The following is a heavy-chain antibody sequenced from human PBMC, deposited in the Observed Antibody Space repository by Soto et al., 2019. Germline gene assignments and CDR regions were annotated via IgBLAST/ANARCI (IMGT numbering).Heavy chain of an antibody. CDR2: MNPNSDNT. J-gene: IGHJ3*02. CDR1: GYTFTSYD. Sequence: QVQLVQSGAEVKKPGASVKVSCKASGYTFTSYDINWVRQATGQGLEWMGWMNPNSDNTGYAQKFQGRVTMTRNTXIXXAYMELSSLRSEDTAVYYCARGLLGVTTSLDAFDIWGQGTMVTVSS. CDR3: ARGLLGVTTSLDAFDI. D-gene: IGHD1-26*01. V-gene: IGHV1-8*01.